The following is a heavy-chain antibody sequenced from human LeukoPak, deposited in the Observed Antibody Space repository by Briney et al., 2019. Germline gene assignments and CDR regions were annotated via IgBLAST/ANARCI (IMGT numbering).Heavy chain of an antibody. J-gene: IGHJ4*02. V-gene: IGHV1-46*01. CDR3: ASGRSY. Sequence: ASVKVSCKTSGYTFSDFYIHWARQAPGQGLEWMGIIIPNSGGKTRYAQKFQGRLTLTRDMSSSTVYMELSRLTSEDTAIYYCASGRSYWGQGTLVTVSS. CDR2: IIPNSGGKT. CDR1: GYTFSDFY. D-gene: IGHD1-14*01.